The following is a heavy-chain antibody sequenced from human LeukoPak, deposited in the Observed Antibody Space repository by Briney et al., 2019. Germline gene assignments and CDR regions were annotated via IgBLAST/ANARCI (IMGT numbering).Heavy chain of an antibody. D-gene: IGHD1-26*01. CDR3: ASVGGSSGY. J-gene: IGHJ4*02. V-gene: IGHV3-23*01. CDR1: GFTFSSYG. CDR2: ISGSGGST. Sequence: QSGGSLRLSCAASGFTFSSYGMSWVRQAPGKGLEWVSAISGSGGSTYYADSVKGRFTISRDNSKNTLYLQMNSLRAEDTAVYYCASVGGSSGYWGQGTLVTVSS.